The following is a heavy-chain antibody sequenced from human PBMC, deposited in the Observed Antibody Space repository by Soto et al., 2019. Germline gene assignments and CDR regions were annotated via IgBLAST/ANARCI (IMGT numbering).Heavy chain of an antibody. V-gene: IGHV3-20*01. J-gene: IGHJ5*02. CDR1: GFTFDDYG. D-gene: IGHD2-2*01. CDR2: INWNGGST. CDR3: AREMEDIVVGGCWFDP. Sequence: GGSLRLSCAASGFTFDDYGMSWVRQAPGKGLEWVSGINWNGGSTGYADSVKGRFTISRDNAKNSLYLQMNSLRAEDTALYHCAREMEDIVVGGCWFDPWGQGTLVTVSS.